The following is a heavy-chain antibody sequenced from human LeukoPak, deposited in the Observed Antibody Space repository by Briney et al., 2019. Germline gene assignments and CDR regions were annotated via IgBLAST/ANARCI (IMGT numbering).Heavy chain of an antibody. J-gene: IGHJ6*03. Sequence: GGSLRLSCAASEFTFSSYAMSWVRQAPGKGLEWVSAISGSGGSTYYADSVKGRFTISRDNSKNTLYLQMNSLRAEDTAVYYCAKDNWGFYYYYYYMDVWGKGTTVTVSS. CDR1: EFTFSSYA. V-gene: IGHV3-23*01. D-gene: IGHD7-27*01. CDR2: ISGSGGST. CDR3: AKDNWGFYYYYYYMDV.